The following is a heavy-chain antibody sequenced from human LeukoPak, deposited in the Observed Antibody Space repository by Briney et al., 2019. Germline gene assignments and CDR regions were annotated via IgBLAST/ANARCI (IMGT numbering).Heavy chain of an antibody. J-gene: IGHJ5*02. CDR2: IYYSGST. CDR3: ARRIRGGVSTYWCDP. CDR1: GGSISSYY. Sequence: SETLSLTCTVSGGSISSYYWSWIRHPPGKGLAWIGYIYYSGSTNYNPSLKCRVTISVDTSKNQVSLKLSSVTAADTAGDYCARRIRGGVSTYWCDPWGQGTLVTVSS. V-gene: IGHV4-59*08. D-gene: IGHD3-16*02.